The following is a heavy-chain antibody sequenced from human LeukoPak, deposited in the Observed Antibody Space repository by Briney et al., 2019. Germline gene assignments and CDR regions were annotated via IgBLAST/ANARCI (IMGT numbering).Heavy chain of an antibody. J-gene: IGHJ4*02. CDR1: GFTFSSYG. V-gene: IGHV3-30*18. Sequence: GGPLRLSCAASGFTFSSYGMHWVRQAPGKGLEWVAVISYDGSNKYYADSVKGRFTISRDNSKNTLYLQMNSLRAEDTAVYYCAKNSNDEYYDILTGLDYWGQGTLVTVSS. D-gene: IGHD3-9*01. CDR2: ISYDGSNK. CDR3: AKNSNDEYYDILTGLDY.